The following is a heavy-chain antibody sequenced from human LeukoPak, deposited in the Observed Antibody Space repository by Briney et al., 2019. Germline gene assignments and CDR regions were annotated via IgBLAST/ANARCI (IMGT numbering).Heavy chain of an antibody. D-gene: IGHD2-15*01. Sequence: GGSLRLSCVVSGFTFSSYSMNWVRQAPGKGPEWVSSISSDSNYIYYADSVKGRFTIPRDNTKNALYLQMNSLRVEDTAVYYCARDYRRWSEYWGQGTLVTVSS. V-gene: IGHV3-21*01. CDR2: ISSDSNYI. J-gene: IGHJ4*02. CDR1: GFTFSSYS. CDR3: ARDYRRWSEY.